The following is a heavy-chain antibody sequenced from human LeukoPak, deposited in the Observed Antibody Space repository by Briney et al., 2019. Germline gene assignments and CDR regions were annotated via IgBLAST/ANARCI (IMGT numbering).Heavy chain of an antibody. CDR2: HSHSGSA. CDR1: GASINSDTYY. J-gene: IGHJ5*02. D-gene: IGHD3-10*01. CDR3: ARGSVRGEFDP. Sequence: PSETLSLTCTVSGASINSDTYYWGWIRQPPGKGLEWIGTHSHSGSAYYNPSLRSRVTMSVDTSKNQFSLKLSSVTAADTAVYSCARGSVRGEFDPWGQGTLVTVSS. V-gene: IGHV4-39*07.